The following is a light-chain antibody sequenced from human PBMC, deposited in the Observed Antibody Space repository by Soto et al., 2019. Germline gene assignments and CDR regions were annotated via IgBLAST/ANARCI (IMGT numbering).Light chain of an antibody. Sequence: DIQMTQSPSSLSASVGDRVTITCRASHGIANYVAWYQQKPGKVPKLLIYAVSTLPSGVPSRFSGSGSGTDFTLTISSLQPEDVATYYCQKYNSAPRAFGGGTKVEIK. CDR2: AVS. J-gene: IGKJ4*01. CDR1: HGIANY. V-gene: IGKV1-27*01. CDR3: QKYNSAPRA.